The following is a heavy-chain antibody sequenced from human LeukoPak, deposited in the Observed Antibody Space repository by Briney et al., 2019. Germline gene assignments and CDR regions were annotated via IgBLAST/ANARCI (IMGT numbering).Heavy chain of an antibody. V-gene: IGHV3-21*01. J-gene: IGHJ3*02. CDR1: GFTFSIYT. Sequence: PGGSLRLSCAASGFTFSIYTMNWVRQAPGKGLEWVSSIYSGSGYIHYADSVRGRFTVSRDNAKNSLYLQMNSLRAEDTAVYYCARGGGGNGNDAYDIWGQGTMVTVSS. CDR2: IYSGSGYI. CDR3: ARGGGGNGNDAYDI. D-gene: IGHD4-23*01.